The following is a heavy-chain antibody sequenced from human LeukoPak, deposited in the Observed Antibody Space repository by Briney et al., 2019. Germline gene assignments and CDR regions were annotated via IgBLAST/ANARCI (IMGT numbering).Heavy chain of an antibody. CDR3: ARYRPYGSGSHNYYYMDV. D-gene: IGHD3-10*01. J-gene: IGHJ6*03. CDR2: IYTSGST. V-gene: IGHV4-61*02. Sequence: PSQTLSLTCTVSGGSISSGSYYWSWIRQPAGKGLEWIGRIYTSGSTNYNPSLKSRVTISVDTSKNQFSLKLSSVTAADTAVYYCARYRPYGSGSHNYYYMDVWGKGTTVTISS. CDR1: GGSISSGSYY.